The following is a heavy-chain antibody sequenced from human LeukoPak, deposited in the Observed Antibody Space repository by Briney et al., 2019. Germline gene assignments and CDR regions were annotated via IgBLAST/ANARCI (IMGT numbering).Heavy chain of an antibody. CDR1: GGTFSSYA. CDR3: ARGRYFDWSPYYYYYGMDV. CDR2: IIPIFGTA. V-gene: IGHV1-69*13. J-gene: IGHJ6*02. Sequence: ASVKVSCKASGGTFSSYAISWVRQAPGQGLEWMGGIIPIFGTANYAQKFQGRVTITADESTSTAYMELSSLRFEDTAVYYCARGRYFDWSPYYYYYGMDVWGQGTTVTVSS. D-gene: IGHD3-9*01.